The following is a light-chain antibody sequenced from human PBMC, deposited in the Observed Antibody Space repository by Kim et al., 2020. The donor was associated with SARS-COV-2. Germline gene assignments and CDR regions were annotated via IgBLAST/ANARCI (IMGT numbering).Light chain of an antibody. CDR1: SLRSYY. V-gene: IGLV3-19*01. CDR2: GKN. J-gene: IGLJ3*02. CDR3: NSRDSSGNHLEV. Sequence: LGQTVRSTCQGDSLRSYYASWYQQKPGQAPVLVIYGKNNRPSGIPDRFSGSSSGNTASLTITGAQAEDEADYYCNSRDSSGNHLEVFGGGTQLTVL.